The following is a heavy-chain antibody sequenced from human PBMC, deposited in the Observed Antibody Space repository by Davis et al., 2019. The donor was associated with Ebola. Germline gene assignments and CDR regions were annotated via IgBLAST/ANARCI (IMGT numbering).Heavy chain of an antibody. CDR3: ARDLPYYDILTGHTYYYYYGMDV. J-gene: IGHJ6*02. Sequence: GESLKISCAASGFTFSSYSMNWVRQAPGKGLEWVSSISSSSTYIYYADSVKGRFTISSANAKNSLHLQMNSLRAEDPAVYYCARDLPYYDILTGHTYYYYYGMDVWGQGTTVTVSS. D-gene: IGHD3-9*01. V-gene: IGHV3-21*04. CDR1: GFTFSSYS. CDR2: ISSSSTYI.